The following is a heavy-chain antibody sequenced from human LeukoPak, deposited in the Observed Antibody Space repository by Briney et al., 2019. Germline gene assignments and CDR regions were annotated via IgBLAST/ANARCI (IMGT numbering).Heavy chain of an antibody. D-gene: IGHD6-6*01. CDR3: AREGYIAARFCWFDP. CDR2: IYYSGST. CDR1: GGSISSSSYY. V-gene: IGHV4-39*07. Sequence: PSETLSLTCTVSGGSISSSSYYWGWIRQPPGKGLEWIGSIYYSGSTYYNPSLKSRVTISVDTSKNQFSLKLSSVTAADTAVYYCAREGYIAARFCWFDPWGQGTLVTVSS. J-gene: IGHJ5*02.